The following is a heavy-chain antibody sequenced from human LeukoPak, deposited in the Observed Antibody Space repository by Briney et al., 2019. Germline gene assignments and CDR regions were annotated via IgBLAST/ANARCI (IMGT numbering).Heavy chain of an antibody. CDR1: GFTFSDYY. J-gene: IGHJ4*02. V-gene: IGHV3-11*01. Sequence: GGSLRLSCAASGFTFSDYYMSWIRQAPGKGLEWVSYISSSGSTLYYADSVKGRITISRDNAKSSLYLQMNSLRAEDTAVYYCARRRYNWNAIDYWGQGTLVTVSS. CDR2: ISSSGSTL. CDR3: ARRRYNWNAIDY. D-gene: IGHD1-20*01.